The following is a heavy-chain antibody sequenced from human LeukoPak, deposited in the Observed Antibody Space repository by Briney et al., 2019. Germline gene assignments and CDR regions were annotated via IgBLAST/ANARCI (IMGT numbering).Heavy chain of an antibody. Sequence: GGSLRLSCAASGFTFSSYSMNWVRQAPGKGLEWVSSISSSSSYIYYTDSVKGRFTISRDNAKNPLYLQMNSLRAEDTAVYYCATTVAGTADYWGQGTLVTVRS. CDR2: ISSSSSYI. CDR3: ATTVAGTADY. V-gene: IGHV3-21*01. J-gene: IGHJ4*02. D-gene: IGHD6-19*01. CDR1: GFTFSSYS.